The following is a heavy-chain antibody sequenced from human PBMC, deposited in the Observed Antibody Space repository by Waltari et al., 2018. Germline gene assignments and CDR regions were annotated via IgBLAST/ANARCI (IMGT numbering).Heavy chain of an antibody. CDR1: GVSITSNRHY. J-gene: IGHJ3*01. D-gene: IGHD5-12*01. V-gene: IGHV4-39*01. Sequence: QLQLQESGPGLVKPSETLSLTCSVSGVSITSNRHYWGWIRQPPGQGREWIGTMSYSGATYSRPSLKSRVTISRDTAKNQLSLKLGSVTAADTAVYYCATYIGASVGTAAFDVWGQGTMVTVSS. CDR3: ATYIGASVGTAAFDV. CDR2: MSYSGAT.